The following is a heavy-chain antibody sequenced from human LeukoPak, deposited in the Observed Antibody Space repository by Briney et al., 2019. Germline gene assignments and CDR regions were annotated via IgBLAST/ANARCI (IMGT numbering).Heavy chain of an antibody. D-gene: IGHD4-23*01. CDR2: ISSSSSTI. J-gene: IGHJ4*02. V-gene: IGHV3-48*01. CDR3: ARDKSPYGGKEGYYFDY. CDR1: GFNVSSNH. Sequence: GGSLRLSCAASGFNVSSNHMNWVRQAPGKGLEWVSYISSSSSTIYYADSVKGRFTISRDNAKNSLYLQMNSLRAEDTAVYYCARDKSPYGGKEGYYFDYWGQGTLVTVSS.